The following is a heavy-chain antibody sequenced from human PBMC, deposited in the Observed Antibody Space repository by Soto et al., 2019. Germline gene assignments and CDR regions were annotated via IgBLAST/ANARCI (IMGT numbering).Heavy chain of an antibody. CDR1: GYTFTSYA. CDR3: AILSGYDYFFDY. J-gene: IGHJ4*02. D-gene: IGHD5-12*01. V-gene: IGHV1-3*01. Sequence: ASVKVSCKASGYTFTSYAMHWVRQAPGQRLEWMGWINAGNSNTKYSQKFQGRVTITRDTSASTAYMELSSLRSEDTAVYYCAILSGYDYFFDYWGQGTLVTVSS. CDR2: INAGNSNT.